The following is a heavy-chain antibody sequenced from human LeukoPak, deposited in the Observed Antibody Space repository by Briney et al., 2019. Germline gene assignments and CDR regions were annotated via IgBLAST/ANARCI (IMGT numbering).Heavy chain of an antibody. J-gene: IGHJ6*03. D-gene: IGHD2-2*01. CDR1: GGTFSSYA. CDR2: IIPIFGTA. CDR3: ARDRGYCSSTSCSYYYYYMDV. Sequence: SVKVSCKASGGTFSSYAISWVRQAPGQGLEWMGGIIPIFGTANYAQKFQGRVTITADESTSTAYMELSSLRSEDTAVYYCARDRGYCSSTSCSYYYYYMDVWGKGTTVTVSS. V-gene: IGHV1-69*13.